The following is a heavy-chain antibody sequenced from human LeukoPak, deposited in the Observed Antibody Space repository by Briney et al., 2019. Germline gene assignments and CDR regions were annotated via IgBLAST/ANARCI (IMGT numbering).Heavy chain of an antibody. J-gene: IGHJ3*02. Sequence: GGSLRLSCVASGFIFTSYWMSWVRQAPGKDLEFVANINQDAGTTNYVDSVKCRFTISRDNAENSLYLQMSGLRAEDTALYYCARDPGWSAFDIWGQGIMVIVSS. CDR1: GFIFTSYW. V-gene: IGHV3-7*03. D-gene: IGHD2-15*01. CDR3: ARDPGWSAFDI. CDR2: INQDAGTT.